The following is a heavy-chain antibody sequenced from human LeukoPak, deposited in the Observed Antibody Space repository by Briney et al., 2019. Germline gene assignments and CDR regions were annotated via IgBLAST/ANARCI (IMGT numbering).Heavy chain of an antibody. D-gene: IGHD2-15*01. Sequence: PSETLSLTCAVSGYSISSGYYWGWIRQPPGEGLEWIGSVYHSGSTYYNPSLKSRVTISVDTSKNHFSLNLSSVTAADTAVYYCARDNVVVVTATPTSGLDPWGQGTLVTVSS. J-gene: IGHJ5*02. CDR1: GYSISSGYY. V-gene: IGHV4-38-2*02. CDR3: ARDNVVVVTATPTSGLDP. CDR2: VYHSGST.